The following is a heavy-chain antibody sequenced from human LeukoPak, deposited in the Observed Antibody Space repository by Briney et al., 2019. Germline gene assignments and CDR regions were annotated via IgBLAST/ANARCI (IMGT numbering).Heavy chain of an antibody. CDR1: GFTFSSYG. CDR3: AKGYYADYGDH. CDR2: ISYDGSNK. J-gene: IGHJ4*02. V-gene: IGHV3-30*18. D-gene: IGHD4-17*01. Sequence: GRSLRLSCAASGFTFSSYGMHWVRQAPGKGLEWLAVISYDGSNKYYADSVKGRFTISRDNSKNTLYLQMNSLRVEDTAVYYCAKGYYADYGDHWGQGTLVTVSS.